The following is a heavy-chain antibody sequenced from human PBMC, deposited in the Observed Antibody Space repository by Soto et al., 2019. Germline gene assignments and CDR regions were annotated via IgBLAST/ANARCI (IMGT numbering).Heavy chain of an antibody. J-gene: IGHJ6*02. D-gene: IGHD4-4*01. CDR2: INPNSGGT. CDR1: GYTFTGYY. CDR3: ARDHSNRYYYYYGMDV. V-gene: IGHV1-2*04. Sequence: SVKVSCKASGYTFTGYYMHWVRQAPGQGLEWMGWINPNSGGTNYAQKFQGWVTMTRDTSISTAYMELSRLRSDDTAVYYCARDHSNRYYYYYGMDVWGQGTTVTVSS.